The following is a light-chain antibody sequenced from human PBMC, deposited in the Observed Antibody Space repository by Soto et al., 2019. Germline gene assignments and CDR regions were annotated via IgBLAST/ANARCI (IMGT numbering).Light chain of an antibody. Sequence: EIVIRQCPSGLSVSPGGRATLCCRASESISDTLAWYQQKPGQAPRLLIYGASTRATGIPARFSGSGSGTEFTLTISSLQSEDFAVYYCQQYNTWPPITFGQGTRLQI. J-gene: IGKJ5*01. CDR3: QQYNTWPPIT. CDR2: GAS. V-gene: IGKV3-15*01. CDR1: ESISDT.